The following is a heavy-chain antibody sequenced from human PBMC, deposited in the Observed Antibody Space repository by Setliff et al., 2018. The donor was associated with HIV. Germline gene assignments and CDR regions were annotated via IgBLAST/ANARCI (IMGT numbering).Heavy chain of an antibody. D-gene: IGHD6-6*01. Sequence: PSETLSLTCTVSGDSVSSASYYWSWIRQPPGKGLEWIGYIYYSGTTKYNPSPKSRVTISVDTSKNQFSLKLSSVTAADTAVYYCASEAWTSYRSSSGYYYYYMDVWGKGTTVTVSS. CDR3: ASEAWTSYRSSSGYYYYYMDV. CDR2: IYYSGTT. CDR1: GDSVSSASYY. J-gene: IGHJ6*03. V-gene: IGHV4-61*01.